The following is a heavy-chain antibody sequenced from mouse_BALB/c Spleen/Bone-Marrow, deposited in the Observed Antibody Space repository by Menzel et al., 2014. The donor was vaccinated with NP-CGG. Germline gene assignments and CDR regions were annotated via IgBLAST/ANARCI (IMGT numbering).Heavy chain of an antibody. CDR3: ARDYYGFSYGFAY. J-gene: IGHJ3*01. CDR1: GYSFTGYT. CDR2: INPYNGGT. D-gene: IGHD1-1*01. Sequence: VQVKQSGPELVKPGASMKISCKASGYSFTGYTMNWVKQSHGKNLEWIGLINPYNGGTNYNQKFKGKATLTVDKSSSTAYMELLSLTSEDSAVYYCARDYYGFSYGFAYWGQGTLVTVSA. V-gene: IGHV1-18*01.